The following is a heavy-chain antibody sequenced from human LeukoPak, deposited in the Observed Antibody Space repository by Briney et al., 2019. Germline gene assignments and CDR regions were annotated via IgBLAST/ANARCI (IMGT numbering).Heavy chain of an antibody. CDR3: AREGSYYDSSGYYYVNWFDP. D-gene: IGHD3-22*01. Sequence: SETLSLTCTVSGGSISSYYWSWIRQPPGKGLEWIGYIYYSGSTNYNPSLKSRVTISVDTSKNQFSLKLSSVTAADTAVYYCAREGSYYDSSGYYYVNWFDPWGQGTLVTVSS. J-gene: IGHJ5*02. CDR2: IYYSGST. CDR1: GGSISSYY. V-gene: IGHV4-59*01.